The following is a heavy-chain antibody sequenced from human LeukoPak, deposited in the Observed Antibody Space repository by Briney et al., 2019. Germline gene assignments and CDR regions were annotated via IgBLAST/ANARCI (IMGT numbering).Heavy chain of an antibody. D-gene: IGHD6-13*01. CDR3: ARDGGAAAGFRRNYYYGMDV. CDR2: IYYSGST. Sequence: SETLSLTCTVSGGSISSYYWSWIRQPPGKGLEWIGYIYYSGSTYYNPSLKSRVTISVDTSKNQFSLKLSSVTAADTAVYYCARDGGAAAGFRRNYYYGMDVWGQGTTVTVSS. CDR1: GGSISSYY. J-gene: IGHJ6*02. V-gene: IGHV4-59*12.